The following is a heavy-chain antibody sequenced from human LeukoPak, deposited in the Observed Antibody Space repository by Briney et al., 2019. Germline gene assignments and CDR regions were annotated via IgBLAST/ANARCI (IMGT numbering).Heavy chain of an antibody. V-gene: IGHV1-69*06. D-gene: IGHD6-19*01. CDR1: GGTFSSYA. Sequence: SVKVSCKASGGTFSSYAISWVRQAPGQGLEWMGGIIPIFGTANYAQKFQGRVTITADKSTSTAYMELRSLRSDDTAVYYCARWSSSGWSFYYYYYMDVWGKGTTVTVSS. CDR2: IIPIFGTA. J-gene: IGHJ6*03. CDR3: ARWSSSGWSFYYYYYMDV.